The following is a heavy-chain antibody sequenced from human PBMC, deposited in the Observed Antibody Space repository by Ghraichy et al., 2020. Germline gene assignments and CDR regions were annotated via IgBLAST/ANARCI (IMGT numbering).Heavy chain of an antibody. CDR3: ARGLRSSSSQATTSDY. Sequence: EPLSLTCNVSGGSVISYYWSWIRQPPGKGLEWIGYIYHTGSTYSNPSLGSRVSISLDTSKNQVSLMLSSVTAADTAVYYCARGLRSSSSQATTSDYWGQGTLVTVSS. J-gene: IGHJ4*02. D-gene: IGHD6-6*01. CDR1: GGSVISYY. V-gene: IGHV4-59*02. CDR2: IYHTGST.